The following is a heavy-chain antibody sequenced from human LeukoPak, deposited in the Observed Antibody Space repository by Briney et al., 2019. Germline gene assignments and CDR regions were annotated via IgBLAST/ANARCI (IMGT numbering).Heavy chain of an antibody. Sequence: SETLSLTCAVYGGSFSGYYWSWIRQPPGKGLEWIGYIYYSGSTNYNPSLKSRVTISVDTSKNQFSLKLSSVTAADTAVYYCARDVRANSAFDIWGQGTMVTVSS. CDR2: IYYSGST. CDR1: GGSFSGYY. J-gene: IGHJ3*02. D-gene: IGHD3-10*01. V-gene: IGHV4-59*01. CDR3: ARDVRANSAFDI.